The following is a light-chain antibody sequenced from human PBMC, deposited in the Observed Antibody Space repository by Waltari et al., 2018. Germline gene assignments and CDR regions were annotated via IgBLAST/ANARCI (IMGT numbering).Light chain of an antibody. CDR3: NSRDSSGNHVV. V-gene: IGLV3-19*01. CDR1: SLRSYY. J-gene: IGLJ2*01. CDR2: GKN. Sequence: SSELTPDPAVSVALGQPVRITCQGDSLRSYYASWYQQKPGQAPVLVIYGKNNRPSGIPDRFSGSSSGNTASLTITGAQAEDEADYYCNSRDSSGNHVVFGGGTKLTVL.